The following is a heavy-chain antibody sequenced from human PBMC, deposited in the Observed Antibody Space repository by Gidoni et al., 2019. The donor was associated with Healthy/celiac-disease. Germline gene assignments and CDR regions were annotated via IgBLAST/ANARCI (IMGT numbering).Heavy chain of an antibody. CDR2: ISWNSGSI. J-gene: IGHJ6*02. CDR1: GFTFDDYA. V-gene: IGHV3-9*01. CDR3: AKDTGTMVRGEHYYGMDV. Sequence: EVQLVESGGGLVQPGRSLRLSCAASGFTFDDYAMHWVRQAPGKGLEWVSGISWNSGSIGYADSVKGRFTISRDNAKNSLYLQMNSLRAEDTALYYCAKDTGTMVRGEHYYGMDVWGQGTTVTVSS. D-gene: IGHD3-10*01.